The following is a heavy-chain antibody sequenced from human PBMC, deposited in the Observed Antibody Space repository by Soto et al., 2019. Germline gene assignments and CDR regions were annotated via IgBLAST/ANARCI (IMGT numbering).Heavy chain of an antibody. CDR1: GFTFSSYA. CDR3: AKCPYDSSGYDDY. CDR2: ISGSGGST. Sequence: LRLSCAASGFTFSSYAMSWVRQAPGKGLEWVSAISGSGGSTYYADSVKGRFTISRDNSKNTLYLQMNSLRAEDTAVYYCAKCPYDSSGYDDYWGQGTLVTVSS. V-gene: IGHV3-23*01. J-gene: IGHJ4*02. D-gene: IGHD3-22*01.